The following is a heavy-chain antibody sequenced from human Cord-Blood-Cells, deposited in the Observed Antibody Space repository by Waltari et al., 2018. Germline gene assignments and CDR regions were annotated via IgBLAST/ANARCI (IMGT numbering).Heavy chain of an antibody. V-gene: IGHV4-38-2*02. J-gene: IGHJ2*01. CDR2: IYHSGST. D-gene: IGHD1-1*01. Sequence: QVQLQESGPGLVKPSETLSLTCAVPGYSISSGYYWGWIRKPPGKGLEWIGSIYHSGSTYYNPSLKSRVTISVDTSKNQFSLELSAVTAADTAVYYCAREGVQRIWYFDLWGRGTLVTVSS. CDR1: GYSISSGYY. CDR3: AREGVQRIWYFDL.